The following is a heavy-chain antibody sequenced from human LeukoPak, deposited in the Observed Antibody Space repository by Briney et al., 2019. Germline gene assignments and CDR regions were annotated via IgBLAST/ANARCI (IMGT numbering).Heavy chain of an antibody. CDR1: GGSVSSGSYY. V-gene: IGHV4-61*01. CDR3: ARGGIAVAGTDFGY. J-gene: IGHJ4*02. Sequence: SETLSLTCTVSGGSVSSGSYYWSWIRQPPGKGLEWIGYIYYSGSTNYNPSLKSRVTISVDTSKNQFSLKLSSVTAADTAVYYCARGGIAVAGTDFGYWGQGTLVTVSS. D-gene: IGHD6-19*01. CDR2: IYYSGST.